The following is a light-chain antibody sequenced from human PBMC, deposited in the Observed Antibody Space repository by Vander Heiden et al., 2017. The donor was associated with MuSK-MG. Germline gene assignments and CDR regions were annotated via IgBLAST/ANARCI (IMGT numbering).Light chain of an antibody. CDR1: QSHLHSNGYNY. V-gene: IGKV2-28*01. J-gene: IGKJ2*01. Sequence: DIVMTQSPLSLPVTPGEPASISCRSSQSHLHSNGYNYLDWYLQKPGQSPQLLIYLGSNRASGVPDRFSGSGSGTDFTLKISRVEAEDVGVYYCKQALQTPLTFGQGTKVEIK. CDR2: LGS. CDR3: KQALQTPLT.